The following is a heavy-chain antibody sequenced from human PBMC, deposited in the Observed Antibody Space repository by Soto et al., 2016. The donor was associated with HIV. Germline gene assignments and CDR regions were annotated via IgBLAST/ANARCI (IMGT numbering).Heavy chain of an antibody. CDR3: ARDMVRGGIDY. Sequence: EVQLVESGGGLVQPGGSLRLSCAASGFTFSSFWMHWVRQAPGKGLVWVSRTDGSSTSYADSVKGRFTISRDNAKNTLYLQMNSLRAEDTAVYYCARDMVRGGIDYWGQGTLVTVSS. J-gene: IGHJ4*02. CDR1: GFTFSSFW. D-gene: IGHD3-10*01. CDR2: TDGSST. V-gene: IGHV3-74*01.